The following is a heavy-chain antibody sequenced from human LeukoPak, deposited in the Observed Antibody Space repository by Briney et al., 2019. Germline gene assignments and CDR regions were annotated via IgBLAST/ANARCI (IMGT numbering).Heavy chain of an antibody. J-gene: IGHJ4*02. CDR2: ISYDGSNK. Sequence: PGRSLRLSCAASGFTFSSYAMHWVRQAPGKGLEWVAVISYDGSNKYYADSVKGRFTISRDNSKNTLHLQMNSLRAEDTAVYYCARDYYGDSISYFDYWGQGTLVTVSS. D-gene: IGHD4-17*01. V-gene: IGHV3-30*04. CDR1: GFTFSSYA. CDR3: ARDYYGDSISYFDY.